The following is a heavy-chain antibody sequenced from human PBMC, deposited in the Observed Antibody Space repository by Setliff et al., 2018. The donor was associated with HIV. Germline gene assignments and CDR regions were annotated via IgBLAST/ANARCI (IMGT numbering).Heavy chain of an antibody. D-gene: IGHD2-15*01. J-gene: IGHJ4*02. CDR3: AKVRALTYCRGDSCYCFDY. CDR2: ISAYNGHT. V-gene: IGHV1-18*01. CDR1: GYTFTDFG. Sequence: ASVKVSCKASGYTFTDFGINWVRQAPGQGLEWMGWISAYNGHTTHAQKFQGRLTMTTDTSTYTAYMELRSLRSDDTAVYYCAKVRALTYCRGDSCYCFDYWGQGTLVTVSS.